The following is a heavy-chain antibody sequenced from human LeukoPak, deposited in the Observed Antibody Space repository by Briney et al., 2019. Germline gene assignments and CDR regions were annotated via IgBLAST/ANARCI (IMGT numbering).Heavy chain of an antibody. Sequence: ASVKVSCKASGYTFTSYDINWVRQATGQGLEWMGWMNPNSGNTGYAQKFQGRVTMTRNTSISTAYMELSSLRSEDTAVYYCARATNYVFYYYYYMDVWGKGTTVTVSS. CDR1: GYTFTSYD. D-gene: IGHD1-7*01. CDR3: ARATNYVFYYYYYMDV. V-gene: IGHV1-8*01. CDR2: MNPNSGNT. J-gene: IGHJ6*03.